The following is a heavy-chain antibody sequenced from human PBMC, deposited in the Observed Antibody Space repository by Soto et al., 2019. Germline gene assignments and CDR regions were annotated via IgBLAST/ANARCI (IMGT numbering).Heavy chain of an antibody. CDR1: GGSISSGDYY. V-gene: IGHV4-30-4*08. D-gene: IGHD2-15*01. CDR2: IYYSGST. J-gene: IGHJ5*02. CDR3: ARASVVTWRWFDP. Sequence: QVQLQESGPGLVKPSQTLSLTCTVSGGSISSGDYYWTWIRQPPGKGLECIGYIYYSGSTYYNPSLKSRVTTSLDTSNTHFSLKLTSVTAADTAVYHCARASVVTWRWFDPWGPGTLVPVSS.